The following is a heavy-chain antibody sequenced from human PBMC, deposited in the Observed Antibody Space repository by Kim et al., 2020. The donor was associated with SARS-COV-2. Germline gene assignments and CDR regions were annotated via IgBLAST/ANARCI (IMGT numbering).Heavy chain of an antibody. V-gene: IGHV4-31*03. Sequence: SETLSLTCTVSGGSISSGGYYWSWIRQHPGKGLEWIGYICYSGSTYYNPSLKSRVTISVDTSKNQFSLKLSSVTAADTAVYYCARGGDFWSGYVPGWFDPWGQGTLVTVSS. J-gene: IGHJ5*02. CDR2: ICYSGST. D-gene: IGHD3-3*01. CDR1: GGSISSGGYY. CDR3: ARGGDFWSGYVPGWFDP.